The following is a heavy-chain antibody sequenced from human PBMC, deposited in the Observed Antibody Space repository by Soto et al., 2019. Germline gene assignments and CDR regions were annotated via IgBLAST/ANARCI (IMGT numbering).Heavy chain of an antibody. D-gene: IGHD4-17*01. CDR3: STARTTVRTGFDY. J-gene: IGHJ4*02. V-gene: IGHV3-15*01. Sequence: EVQLVESGGDLVKPGGSLRVSCAASGFTFSNAWMSWVRQAPGKGLEWVGRIKTKTDGETTDYAAPVKGRFTISRDDSKNSLYLQMDSLRTEDTAVYYCSTARTTVRTGFDYWGQGTLVTVSS. CDR1: GFTFSNAW. CDR2: IKTKTDGETT.